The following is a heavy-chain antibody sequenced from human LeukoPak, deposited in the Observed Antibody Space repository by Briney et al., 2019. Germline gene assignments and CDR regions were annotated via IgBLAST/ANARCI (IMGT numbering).Heavy chain of an antibody. D-gene: IGHD3-16*02. CDR3: AKDLFGDYVWGTYRAIDT. CDR2: TRYDGSNK. V-gene: IGHV3-30*02. Sequence: GGSLRVSCAGSGFSISRYGMHWVRQPPGKGLECVAFTRYDGSNKYFADSVKGRFTISRDNSKNTLYLQMQSLRLEDSAIYYCAKDLFGDYVWGTYRAIDTWGQGTLVTVSS. CDR1: GFSISRYG. J-gene: IGHJ4*02.